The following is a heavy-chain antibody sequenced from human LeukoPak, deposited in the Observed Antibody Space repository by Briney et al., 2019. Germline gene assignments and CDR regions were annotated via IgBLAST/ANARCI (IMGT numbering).Heavy chain of an antibody. CDR2: IHYSGST. CDR3: ARVWSDAFDI. D-gene: IGHD3-16*01. J-gene: IGHJ3*02. V-gene: IGHV4-59*01. Sequence: SETLSLTCAVYGGSFSGYYWSWIRQPPGKGLEWIGYIHYSGSTNYNPSRKSRVTISADTSKNQFSLKLSSVTAADTAVYYCARVWSDAFDIWGQGAVVTVSS. CDR1: GGSFSGYY.